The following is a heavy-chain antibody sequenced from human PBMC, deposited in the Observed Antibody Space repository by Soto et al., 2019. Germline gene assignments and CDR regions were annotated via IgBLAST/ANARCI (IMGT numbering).Heavy chain of an antibody. D-gene: IGHD6-6*01. CDR2: IYHSGST. CDR3: ARDSSIAASGDY. V-gene: IGHV4-38-2*02. Sequence: PSETLSLTCAVSGYSISSGYYWGWIRQPPGKGPEWIGSIYHSGSTYYNPSLKSRVTISVDTSKNQFSLKLSSVTAADTAVYYCARDSSIAASGDYWGQGTLVTVSS. CDR1: GYSISSGYY. J-gene: IGHJ4*02.